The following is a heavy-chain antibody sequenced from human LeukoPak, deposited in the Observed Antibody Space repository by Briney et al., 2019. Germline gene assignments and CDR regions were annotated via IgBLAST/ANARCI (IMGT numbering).Heavy chain of an antibody. Sequence: ASVKVSCKASGYTFTSYYMHWVRQAPGQGLEWMGIINPSGGSTSYAQKFQGRVTMTRDTSTSTVYMGLSSLRSEDTAVYYCARGVLTYYYDSSGYSSLDYWGQGTLVTVSS. V-gene: IGHV1-46*01. J-gene: IGHJ4*02. CDR1: GYTFTSYY. CDR3: ARGVLTYYYDSSGYSSLDY. D-gene: IGHD3-22*01. CDR2: INPSGGST.